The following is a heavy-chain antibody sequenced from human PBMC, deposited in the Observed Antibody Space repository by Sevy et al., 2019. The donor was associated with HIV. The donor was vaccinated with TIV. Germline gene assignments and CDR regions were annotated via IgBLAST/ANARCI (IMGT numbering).Heavy chain of an antibody. D-gene: IGHD2-8*01. CDR2: LSFGSGEI. V-gene: IGHV3-23*01. Sequence: GGSLRLSCAASGFTFNKYSVSRVRQPPGKGLEWVATLSFGSGEINYADSVKGRFTISRDNSKNSFYLQMNNLRAEDTALYYCAREGCTKPHDYWGQGTLVTVSS. CDR1: GFTFNKYS. CDR3: AREGCTKPHDY. J-gene: IGHJ4*02.